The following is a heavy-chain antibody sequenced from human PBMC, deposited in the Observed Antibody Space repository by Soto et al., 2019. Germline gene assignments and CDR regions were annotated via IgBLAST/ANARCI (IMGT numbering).Heavy chain of an antibody. J-gene: IGHJ6*02. D-gene: IGHD2-8*01. CDR1: GGSVSSGSYY. CDR3: AGDGRPVYATDYYGMDV. V-gene: IGHV4-61*01. CDR2: ISYSGST. Sequence: QVQLQESGPGLVKPSETLSLTCTVSGGSVSSGSYYWSWIRQPPGKGLEWIAYISYSGSTNYNPSPQSPVLNSVDTSMNQFSLNLTSVTTADTAVFSCAGDGRPVYATDYYGMDVWGQGTTVTVSS.